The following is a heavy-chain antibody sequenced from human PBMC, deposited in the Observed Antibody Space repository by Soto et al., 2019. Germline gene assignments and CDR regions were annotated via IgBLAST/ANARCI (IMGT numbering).Heavy chain of an antibody. CDR3: ARDRRGAHGKVPAAMTIHLDY. V-gene: IGHV1-3*01. CDR2: INAGNGNT. J-gene: IGHJ4*02. D-gene: IGHD2-2*01. CDR1: GYTFTSYA. Sequence: ASVKVSCKASGYTFTSYAMHWVRQAPGQRLEWMGWINAGNGNTKYSQKFQGRVTITRDTSASTAYMELSSLRSEDTAVYYCARDRRGAHGKVPAAMTIHLDYWGQGTLVTVSS.